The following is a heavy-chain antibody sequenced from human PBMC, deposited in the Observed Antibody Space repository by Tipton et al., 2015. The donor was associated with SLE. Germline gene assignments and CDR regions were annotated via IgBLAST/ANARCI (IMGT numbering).Heavy chain of an antibody. CDR3: ASSGSSGDDAFDI. J-gene: IGHJ3*02. V-gene: IGHV4-59*08. D-gene: IGHD3-10*01. Sequence: LRLSCAVYGGSFSGYYWSWIRQPPGKGLEWIGYIYYSGSTNYNPSLKSRVTISVDTSKNQFSLKLSSVTAADTAVYYCASSGSSGDDAFDIWGQGTMVTVSS. CDR1: GGSFSGYY. CDR2: IYYSGST.